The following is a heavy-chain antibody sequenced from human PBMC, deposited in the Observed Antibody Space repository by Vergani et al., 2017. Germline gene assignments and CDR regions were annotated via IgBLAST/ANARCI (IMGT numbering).Heavy chain of an antibody. CDR1: GYTFTSYY. Sequence: QVQLVQSGAEVKKPGASVKVSCKASGYTFTSYYMHWVRQAPGQGLEWMGRINPSGGSTSYAQKFQGRVTMTRDTSTSTVYMALSSLRSEDTVVYYCARDAAVGYFDSWGQGTLVTVSS. D-gene: IGHD1-26*01. CDR2: INPSGGST. V-gene: IGHV1-46*01. CDR3: ARDAAVGYFDS. J-gene: IGHJ4*02.